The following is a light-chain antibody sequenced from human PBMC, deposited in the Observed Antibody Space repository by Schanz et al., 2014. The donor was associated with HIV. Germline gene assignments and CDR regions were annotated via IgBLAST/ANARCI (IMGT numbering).Light chain of an antibody. CDR2: EGT. V-gene: IGLV2-14*01. CDR1: RSDIGGYDY. J-gene: IGLJ3*02. CDR3: SSYTSSTWV. Sequence: QSALTQPPSASGSPGQSVTISCTGTRSDIGGYDYVSWYQQHPGKAPKLMIYEGTKRPSGVSNRFSGSKSGKTASLTISGLQAEDEADYYCSSYTSSTWVFGGGTKLTVL.